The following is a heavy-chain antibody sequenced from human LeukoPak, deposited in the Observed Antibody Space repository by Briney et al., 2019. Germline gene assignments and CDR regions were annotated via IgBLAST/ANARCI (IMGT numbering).Heavy chain of an antibody. Sequence: SETLSLTCTVSGGSISSTTYYWGWIRQPPGKGLEWIVTIYYSGSTYYNPSLKSRVTVSVYTPKNQFSLKLSSVTAADTAVYYCARGPTVKYFDYWGQGTLVTVSS. CDR1: GGSISSTTYY. J-gene: IGHJ4*02. CDR3: ARGPTVKYFDY. CDR2: IYYSGST. V-gene: IGHV4-39*07. D-gene: IGHD4-11*01.